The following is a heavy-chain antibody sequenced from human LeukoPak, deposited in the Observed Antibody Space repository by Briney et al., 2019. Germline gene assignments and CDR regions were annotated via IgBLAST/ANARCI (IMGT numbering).Heavy chain of an antibody. J-gene: IGHJ1*01. D-gene: IGHD3-9*01. Sequence: GGSLRLSCAASGSTFSSYAMSWVRQAPGKGLEWVSAISGSGGSTYYADSVKGRFTISRDNSKNTLYLQMNSLRAEDTAVYYCAKSYYDILTGYYSSEYFQHWGQGTLVTVSS. CDR2: ISGSGGST. CDR3: AKSYYDILTGYYSSEYFQH. CDR1: GSTFSSYA. V-gene: IGHV3-23*01.